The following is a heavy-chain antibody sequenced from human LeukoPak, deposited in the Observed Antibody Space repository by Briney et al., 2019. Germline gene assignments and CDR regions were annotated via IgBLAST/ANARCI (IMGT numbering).Heavy chain of an antibody. Sequence: SETLSLTCAVYGGSFSGYYWSWIRQPPGKVLEWIGSIYYSGSTYYNPSLKSRVTISVDTSKNQFSLKLSSVTAADTAVYYCARLNAILDYWGQGTLVTVSS. CDR3: ARLNAILDY. CDR1: GGSFSGYY. V-gene: IGHV4-34*01. J-gene: IGHJ4*02. CDR2: IYYSGST.